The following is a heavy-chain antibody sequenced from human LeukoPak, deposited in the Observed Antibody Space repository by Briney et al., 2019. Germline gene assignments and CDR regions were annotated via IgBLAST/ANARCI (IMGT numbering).Heavy chain of an antibody. CDR1: GYTCTRYS. V-gene: IGHV1-3*01. Sequence: AASVKVSWKASGYTCTRYSLHWVRQDRGQRLEWMGWSSAGNGNTKYSQNFQGRVTFISNTSATTAFMELSSLRSEDAAVYYCARDSGSGNNDYWGQGTLVTVSS. J-gene: IGHJ4*02. D-gene: IGHD1-26*01. CDR2: SSAGNGNT. CDR3: ARDSGSGNNDY.